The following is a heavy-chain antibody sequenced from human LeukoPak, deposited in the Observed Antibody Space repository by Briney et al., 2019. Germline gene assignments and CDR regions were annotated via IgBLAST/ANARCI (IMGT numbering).Heavy chain of an antibody. CDR3: ARAKIFGVVIDAFDI. CDR2: INPSGGST. CDR1: GYTFTSYY. J-gene: IGHJ3*02. D-gene: IGHD3-3*01. Sequence: ASVKVSCKPSGYTFTSYYMHWVRQAPGQGLEWMGIINPSGGSTNYAQKFQGRVTMTRDTSTSTVYMELSSLRSEDTAVYYCARAKIFGVVIDAFDIWGQGTMVTVSS. V-gene: IGHV1-46*03.